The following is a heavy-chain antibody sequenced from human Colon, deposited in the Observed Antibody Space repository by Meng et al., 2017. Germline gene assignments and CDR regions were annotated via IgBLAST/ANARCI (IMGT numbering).Heavy chain of an antibody. Sequence: GGSLRLSCAASGFTFSDYWMHWVRQAPGKGLVWVSRINSDGSRTVYADSVQGRFTISRDNAKNTLYLLMNSLRVEDTAVYYCALERREKMFDFWGQGTLV. CDR1: GFTFSDYW. J-gene: IGHJ4*02. CDR3: ALERREKMFDF. V-gene: IGHV3-74*01. CDR2: INSDGSRT. D-gene: IGHD1-1*01.